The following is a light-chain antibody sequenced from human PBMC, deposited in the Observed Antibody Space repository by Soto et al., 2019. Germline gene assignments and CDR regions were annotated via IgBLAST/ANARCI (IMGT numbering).Light chain of an antibody. J-gene: IGLJ3*02. V-gene: IGLV1-44*01. CDR2: SNN. Sequence: QSVLTQPPSASGTPGQRVTISCSGSSSNIGSNTVNWYQQLPGTAPELLIYSNNQRPSGVPDRFSGSKSGTSASLAISGLQSEDEADYYCAAWDDSLNWVFGGGTKLTVL. CDR1: SSNIGSNT. CDR3: AAWDDSLNWV.